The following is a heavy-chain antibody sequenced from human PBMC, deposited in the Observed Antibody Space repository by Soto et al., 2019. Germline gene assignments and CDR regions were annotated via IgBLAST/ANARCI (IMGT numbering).Heavy chain of an antibody. J-gene: IGHJ4*02. D-gene: IGHD5-12*01. CDR2: IKDGGLT. V-gene: IGHV4-34*01. CDR1: GGSFSGYY. CDR3: ARGQEGVVATH. Sequence: SETLSLTCVVYGGSFSGYYWSWIRQPPGKGLEWIGEIKDGGLTNYSPSLKSRATISKDTPNNQFSLKLHSVTAADTAVYYCARGQEGVVATHWDQGALVTVS.